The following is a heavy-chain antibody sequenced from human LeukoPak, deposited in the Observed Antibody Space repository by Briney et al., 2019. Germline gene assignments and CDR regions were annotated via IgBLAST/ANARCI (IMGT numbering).Heavy chain of an antibody. CDR2: ISGSGGST. J-gene: IGHJ4*02. Sequence: GGSLRLSCAASGFTFSSYAMSWVRQAPGKGLEWVSAISGSGGSTYYADSVKGRFTISRDNSKNTLYVEMNTLRAEDTAVYYCAKWGDYDILTGYYVSDFWGQGTLVTVSS. D-gene: IGHD3-9*01. V-gene: IGHV3-23*01. CDR3: AKWGDYDILTGYYVSDF. CDR1: GFTFSSYA.